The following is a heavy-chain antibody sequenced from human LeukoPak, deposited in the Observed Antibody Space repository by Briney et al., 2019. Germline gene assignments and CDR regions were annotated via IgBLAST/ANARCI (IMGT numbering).Heavy chain of an antibody. CDR3: ARDRDYYDSSGYDY. CDR2: ISSSSYI. J-gene: IGHJ4*02. D-gene: IGHD3-22*01. CDR1: GFTFSSYS. Sequence: PGGSLRLSCAASGFTFSSYSMNWVRQAPGKGLEWVSSISSSSYIYYADSVKGRFTISRDNAKNSLYLQMNSLRAEDTAVYYCARDRDYYDSSGYDYWGQGTLVTVSS. V-gene: IGHV3-21*01.